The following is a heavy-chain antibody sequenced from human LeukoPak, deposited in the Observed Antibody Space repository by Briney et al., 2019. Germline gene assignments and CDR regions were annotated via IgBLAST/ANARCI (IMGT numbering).Heavy chain of an antibody. Sequence: GGYLSLSCAASGFTFRSYAMSWVRPAPGQGLEWVSAISGSGGSTYYADSVKGRFTISRDNSENTLYLQMNSLRAEDTAVYYCAKAIYDSSGYSYYYYMDVWGKGTTVTVSS. CDR2: ISGSGGST. D-gene: IGHD3-22*01. J-gene: IGHJ6*03. CDR1: GFTFRSYA. CDR3: AKAIYDSSGYSYYYYMDV. V-gene: IGHV3-23*01.